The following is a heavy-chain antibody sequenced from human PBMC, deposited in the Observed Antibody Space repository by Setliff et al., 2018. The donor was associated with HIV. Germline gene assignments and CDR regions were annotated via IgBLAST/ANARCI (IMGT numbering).Heavy chain of an antibody. CDR1: GGSISSYY. CDR3: RGVIRPYYCDH. Sequence: PSETLSLTCTVSGGSISSYYWSWIRQPPGKGLEWIGYIYTSGSTNYNPSLKSRVTISVDTSKNQFSLKLSSVTAADTAVYYCRGVIRPYYCDHWGQGTLVTVSS. CDR2: IYTSGST. V-gene: IGHV4-4*08. J-gene: IGHJ4*02. D-gene: IGHD3-16*02.